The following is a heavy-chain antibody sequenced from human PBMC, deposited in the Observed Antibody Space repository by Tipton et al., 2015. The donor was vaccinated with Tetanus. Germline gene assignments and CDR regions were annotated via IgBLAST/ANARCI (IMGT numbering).Heavy chain of an antibody. CDR3: ARGSTMFF. Sequence: TLSLTCSVSDGSIINNNWWTWVRQPPGKGLEWIGEIYHSGRTNYNPSLETRVTISVDESKNQFSLNLMSVTAADTAVYYCARGSTMFFWGQGTLVTVSS. CDR1: DGSIINNNW. J-gene: IGHJ4*02. D-gene: IGHD3-10*02. CDR2: IYHSGRT. V-gene: IGHV4-4*02.